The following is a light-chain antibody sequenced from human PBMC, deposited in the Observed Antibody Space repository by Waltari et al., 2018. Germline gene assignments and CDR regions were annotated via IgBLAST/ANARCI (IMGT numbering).Light chain of an antibody. CDR1: SSAVGSYNL. Sequence: QSALTQPASVSGSPAQSITISCTGTSSAVGSYNLVSWYRQHPGKAPKLMIYEGSKRPSGVSNRFSGSKSGNTASLTISGLQAEDEADYYCCSYAGSSTLVFGGGTNLTVL. CDR3: CSYAGSSTLV. J-gene: IGLJ2*01. CDR2: EGS. V-gene: IGLV2-23*01.